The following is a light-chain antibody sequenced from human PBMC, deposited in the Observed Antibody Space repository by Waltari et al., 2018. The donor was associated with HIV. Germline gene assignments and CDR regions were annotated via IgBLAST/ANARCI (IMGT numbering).Light chain of an antibody. CDR1: SDFSDYA. J-gene: IGLJ3*02. Sequence: QRVLTQSPSASASLGASVTLTCTLSSDFSDYAIAWHQQHPEKGPRYWMKVYNDGSHDTGDGTPDRFSGSSSGAERYLIISSLQSEDEADYYCQTWGSGIWVFGGGTKLTVL. CDR2: VYNDGSH. CDR3: QTWGSGIWV. V-gene: IGLV4-69*01.